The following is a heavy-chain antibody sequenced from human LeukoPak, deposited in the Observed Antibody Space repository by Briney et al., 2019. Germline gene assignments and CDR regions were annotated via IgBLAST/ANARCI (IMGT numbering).Heavy chain of an antibody. CDR1: GFTFSSYA. V-gene: IGHV3-23*01. CDR2: ISSSGGST. J-gene: IGHJ4*02. CDR3: AKDSSYYYDSRGYYYVY. Sequence: TGGSLRLSCAASGFTFSSYAMSWVREAPGKGLEWVSAISSSGGSTSYADPVKGRFTISRDNSKNTLYLQMNSLRAEDKAVDYCAKDSSYYYDSRGYYYVYWGQGTLVTVSS. D-gene: IGHD3-22*01.